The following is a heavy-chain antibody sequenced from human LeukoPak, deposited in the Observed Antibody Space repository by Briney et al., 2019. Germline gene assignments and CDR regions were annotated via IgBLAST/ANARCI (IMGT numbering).Heavy chain of an antibody. Sequence: ASVKVSCKGSGCTFTGYYMHWVRQAPGQELEWMGWMNPNTGNAGYAQKLQDRVTITWDASISTAYMDLSSLRSEDTAVYYYARVAYSNSYAYWGQCTLVTVSS. J-gene: IGHJ4*02. D-gene: IGHD4-11*01. V-gene: IGHV1-8*02. CDR3: ARVAYSNSYAY. CDR1: GCTFTGYY. CDR2: MNPNTGNA.